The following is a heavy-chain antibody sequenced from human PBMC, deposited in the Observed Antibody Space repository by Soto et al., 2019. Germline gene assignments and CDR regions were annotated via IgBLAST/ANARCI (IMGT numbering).Heavy chain of an antibody. CDR3: VRDGSSGWYYYGMDV. J-gene: IGHJ6*02. Sequence: SETLSLTCTVSGGPISNYYWSWIRQPAGKGLEWIGRIYMNGSTNYDPSLKSRVTVSVDTSKSQFSLMLNSVTAADTAVYYCVRDGSSGWYYYGMDVWGQGTPVTVSS. CDR2: IYMNGST. V-gene: IGHV4-4*07. D-gene: IGHD6-19*01. CDR1: GGPISNYY.